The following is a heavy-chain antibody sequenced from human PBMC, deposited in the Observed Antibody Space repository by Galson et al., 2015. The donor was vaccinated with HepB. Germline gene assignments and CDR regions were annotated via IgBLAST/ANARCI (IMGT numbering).Heavy chain of an antibody. Sequence: SVKVSCKASGGTFSSYAISWVRQAPGQGLEWMGGIIPIFGTANYAQKFQGRVTITADESTSTAYMELSSLRSEDTAVYYCARGRGYSGYETRAFDIWGQGTMVTVSS. V-gene: IGHV1-69*13. J-gene: IGHJ3*02. D-gene: IGHD5-12*01. CDR1: GGTFSSYA. CDR2: IIPIFGTA. CDR3: ARGRGYSGYETRAFDI.